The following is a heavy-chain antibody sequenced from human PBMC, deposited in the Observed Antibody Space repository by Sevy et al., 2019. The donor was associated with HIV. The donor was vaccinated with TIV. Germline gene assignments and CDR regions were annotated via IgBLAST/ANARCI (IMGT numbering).Heavy chain of an antibody. Sequence: SETLSLTCAVSGGSISSTNWWSWVRQPPGKGLEWIGEIYHSGSTNYNPSLKSRLTISVDRSKNQFSLKLSSVTAADTAVYYCARAPPVVVVPGAPSWFDPWGQGTLVTVSS. V-gene: IGHV4-4*02. CDR3: ARAPPVVVVPGAPSWFDP. CDR2: IYHSGST. J-gene: IGHJ5*02. D-gene: IGHD2-2*01. CDR1: GGSISSTNW.